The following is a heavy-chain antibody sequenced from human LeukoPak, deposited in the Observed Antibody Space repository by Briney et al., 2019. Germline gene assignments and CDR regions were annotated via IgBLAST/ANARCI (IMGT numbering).Heavy chain of an antibody. V-gene: IGHV1-8*01. CDR1: GYTFTSYD. Sequence: GASVKVSCKASGYTFTSYDINWVRQATGQGLEWMGWMNPNSGNTGYAQKFQCRVTMTRNTSISTAYMELSSLRSEDTAVYYCARDRSIAARPAPGWFDPWGQGTLVTVSS. D-gene: IGHD6-6*01. CDR3: ARDRSIAARPAPGWFDP. J-gene: IGHJ5*02. CDR2: MNPNSGNT.